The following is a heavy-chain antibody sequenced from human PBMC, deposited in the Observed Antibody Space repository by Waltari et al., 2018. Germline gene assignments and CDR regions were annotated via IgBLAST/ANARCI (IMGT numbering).Heavy chain of an antibody. J-gene: IGHJ4*02. CDR2: ISWDGGST. CDR1: GFTFEDYT. V-gene: IGHV3-43*01. Sequence: EVQLVESGGVVVQPGGSLRLPCAASGFTFEDYTMHWVRQAPGKGLEWVSLISWDGGSTYYADSVKGRFTISRDNSKNSLYLQMNSLRTEDTALYYCATGPFDYWGQGTLVTVSS. CDR3: ATGPFDY.